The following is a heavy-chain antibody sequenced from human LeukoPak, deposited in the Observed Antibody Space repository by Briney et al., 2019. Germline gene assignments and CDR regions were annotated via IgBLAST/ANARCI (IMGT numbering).Heavy chain of an antibody. CDR2: INPNSGGT. V-gene: IGHV1-2*02. Sequence: ASVKVSCKASGYTFTGYYMHWVRQAPGQGLEWMGWINPNSGGTNYAQKFQGRVTMTRDTSISTAYMELSRLRSDDTAVYYCARDLYVPRNRLPGYSSGWYPADWGQGTLVTVSS. D-gene: IGHD6-19*01. CDR1: GYTFTGYY. J-gene: IGHJ4*02. CDR3: ARDLYVPRNRLPGYSSGWYPAD.